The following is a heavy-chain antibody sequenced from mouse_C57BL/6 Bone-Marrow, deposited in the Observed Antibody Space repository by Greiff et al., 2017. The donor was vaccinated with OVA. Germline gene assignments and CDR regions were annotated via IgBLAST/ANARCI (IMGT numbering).Heavy chain of an antibody. V-gene: IGHV1-20*01. J-gene: IGHJ3*01. CDR2: INPYNGDT. Sequence: EVQLQQSGPELVKPGDSVKISCKASGYSFTGYFMNWVMQSHGKSLEWIGRINPYNGDTFYNQKFKGKATLTVDKSSSTAHMELRSLTSEDSAVYYCARGALYYGSSPFAYWGQGTLVTVSA. CDR1: GYSFTGYF. D-gene: IGHD1-1*01. CDR3: ARGALYYGSSPFAY.